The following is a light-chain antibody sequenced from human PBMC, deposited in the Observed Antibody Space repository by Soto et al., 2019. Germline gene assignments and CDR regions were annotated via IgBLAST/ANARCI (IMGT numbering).Light chain of an antibody. CDR3: QVWDSSSEHYG. V-gene: IGLV3-21*02. CDR2: DAS. Sequence: SYELTQPPSVSVAPGRTTKIKCEGNDLGSKSVQWYQLKPGQATVLVVYDASARPSGAAERLSGSNSGDTATLTILQVDSRDDADFYCQVWDSSSEHYGFGTGSTVTVL. CDR1: DLGSKS. J-gene: IGLJ1*01.